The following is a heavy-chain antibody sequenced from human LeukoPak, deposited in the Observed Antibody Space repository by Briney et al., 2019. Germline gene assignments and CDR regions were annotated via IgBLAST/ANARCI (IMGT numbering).Heavy chain of an antibody. J-gene: IGHJ4*02. V-gene: IGHV3-23*01. D-gene: IGHD1-26*01. CDR1: GFTFSSYA. CDR3: ATATLGHSWWEPQPLDY. CDR2: ISGSGGST. Sequence: PGGSLRLSCAASGFTFSSYAMSWVRQAPGKGLEWVSAISGSGGSTYYADSVKGRFTISRDNSKNTLYLQMNSLRAEDTAVYYCATATLGHSWWEPQPLDYWGQGTLVTVSS.